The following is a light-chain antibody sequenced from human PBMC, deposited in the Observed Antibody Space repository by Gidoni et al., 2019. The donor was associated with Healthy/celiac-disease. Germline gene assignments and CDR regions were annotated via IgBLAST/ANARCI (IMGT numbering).Light chain of an antibody. Sequence: QSVLTQPPSASGTPGQRVTISCSGISSNIGSHTLNWYQQLPGTAPKHLIYSNNQRHSGVPDVFSGSKSGNSAARDNSWLHSEDDADYYFAAGDDSRNGPVVGGGTKLTVL. CDR3: AAGDDSRNGPV. J-gene: IGLJ3*02. CDR1: SSNIGSHT. CDR2: SNN. V-gene: IGLV1-44*01.